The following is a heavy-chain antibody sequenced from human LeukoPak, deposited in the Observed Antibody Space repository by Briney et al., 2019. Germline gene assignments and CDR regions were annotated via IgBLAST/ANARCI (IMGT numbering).Heavy chain of an antibody. CDR1: GGSISSYY. D-gene: IGHD4-17*01. V-gene: IGHV4-59*01. CDR2: IYYSGST. Sequence: KPSETLSLTGTVSGGSISSYYWSWIRQPPGKGLEWIGYIYYSGSTNYNPSLKSRVTISVDTSKNQFSLKLSSVTAADTAVYYCARAPGYGEIEYYFDYWGQGTLVTVSS. J-gene: IGHJ4*02. CDR3: ARAPGYGEIEYYFDY.